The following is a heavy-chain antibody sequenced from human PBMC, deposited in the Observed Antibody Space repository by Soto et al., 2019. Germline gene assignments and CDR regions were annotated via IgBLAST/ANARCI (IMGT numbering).Heavy chain of an antibody. D-gene: IGHD3-9*01. CDR1: GYNFTSNW. Sequence: PGESLKISCKASGYNFTSNWIAWVRQMPWKGLEWMGIIFPGDSDTTYSPSFHGQVTISADKSINSVYLQWSSLKASDTATYYCARLGFNYDFLIGYYNGHHYYVIDVWAQGTTVIVSS. V-gene: IGHV5-51*01. CDR3: ARLGFNYDFLIGYYNGHHYYVIDV. CDR2: IFPGDSDT. J-gene: IGHJ6*02.